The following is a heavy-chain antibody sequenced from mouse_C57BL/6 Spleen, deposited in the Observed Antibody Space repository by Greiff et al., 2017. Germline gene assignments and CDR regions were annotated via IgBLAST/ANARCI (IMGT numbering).Heavy chain of an antibody. J-gene: IGHJ4*01. D-gene: IGHD1-1*01. CDR3: ARNSYGSGGAMDY. CDR1: GYTFTGYW. Sequence: QVQLKQSGAELMKPGASVKLSCKATGYTFTGYWIEWVKQRPGHGLEWIGEILPGSGSTNYNDKFKGKATFTANTSSNTAYMQLSSLTTEDSAIYYCARNSYGSGGAMDYWGQGTSVTVSS. V-gene: IGHV1-9*01. CDR2: ILPGSGST.